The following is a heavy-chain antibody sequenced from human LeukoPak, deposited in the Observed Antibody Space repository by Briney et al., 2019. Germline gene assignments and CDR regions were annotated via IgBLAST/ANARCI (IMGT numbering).Heavy chain of an antibody. CDR1: GYTFTSYG. Sequence: VASVKVSCKASGYTFTSYGISWVRQAPGQGLEWMGWISAYNGNTNYAQKLQGRVTMTTDTSTSTAYMELRSLRSDDSAVYYCARDLGVVPAMARYDSWGQGTLVTVSS. CDR3: ARDLGVVPAMARYDS. CDR2: ISAYNGNT. J-gene: IGHJ4*02. D-gene: IGHD2-2*01. V-gene: IGHV1-18*01.